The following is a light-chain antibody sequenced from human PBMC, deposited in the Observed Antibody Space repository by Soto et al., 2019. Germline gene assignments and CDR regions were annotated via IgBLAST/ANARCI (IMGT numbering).Light chain of an antibody. CDR2: GNS. Sequence: QSALAQPPSVSGAPGQNVTISCTGSSSNIGAGYDLHLYQQLPGTAPKLLLYGNSNRPSGVPDRFSGSKSGTSASLAITGLQAEDEADHYCQSYASSLSAYVFGTGTKVNV. CDR1: SSNIGAGYD. J-gene: IGLJ1*01. CDR3: QSYASSLSAYV. V-gene: IGLV1-40*01.